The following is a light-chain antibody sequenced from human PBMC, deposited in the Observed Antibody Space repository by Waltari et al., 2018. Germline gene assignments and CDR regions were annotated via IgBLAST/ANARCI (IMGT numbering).Light chain of an antibody. CDR1: ALPKQY. V-gene: IGLV3-25*03. Sequence: SYELTQPPSVSVSPGQTARITCSGDALPKQYAYWYQQKPGQAPVLVIYKDSERPSGIPERFSGSSSVTTVTLTISGVQAEDEADYYCQSADSSGSHVVFGGGTKLTVL. CDR3: QSADSSGSHVV. J-gene: IGLJ2*01. CDR2: KDS.